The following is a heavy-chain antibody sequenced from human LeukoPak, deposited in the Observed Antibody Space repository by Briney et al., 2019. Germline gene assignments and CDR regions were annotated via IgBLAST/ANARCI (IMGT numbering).Heavy chain of an antibody. V-gene: IGHV3-23*01. J-gene: IGHJ4*02. CDR1: GFTFSSYA. CDR3: AKGRYGSGSYYNPLFDY. Sequence: GGSLRLSCAASGFTFSSYAMSWVRQAPGKGLEWVSAISGSGGSTYYADSVKGRFTISRGNSKNTLYLQMNSLRAEDTAVYYCAKGRYGSGSYYNPLFDYWGQGTLVTVSS. D-gene: IGHD3-10*01. CDR2: ISGSGGST.